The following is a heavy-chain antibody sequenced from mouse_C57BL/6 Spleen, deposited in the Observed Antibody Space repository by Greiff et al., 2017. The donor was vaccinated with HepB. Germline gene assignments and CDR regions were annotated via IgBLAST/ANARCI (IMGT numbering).Heavy chain of an antibody. CDR1: GFTFSDYY. Sequence: EVNLVESEGGLVQPGSSMKLSCTASGFTFSDYYMAWVRQVPEKGLEWVANINYDGSSTYYLASLKSRFIISRDNAKNTLYLPMSSQKSEDTATYYCAREPHISYYGSFDYWGQGTTLTVSS. D-gene: IGHD1-1*01. J-gene: IGHJ2*01. V-gene: IGHV5-16*01. CDR2: INYDGSST. CDR3: AREPHISYYGSFDY.